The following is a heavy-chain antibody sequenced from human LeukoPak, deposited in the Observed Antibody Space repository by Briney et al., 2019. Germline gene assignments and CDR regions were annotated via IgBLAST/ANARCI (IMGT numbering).Heavy chain of an antibody. CDR2: MNPNSGNT. CDR3: ASTEIYCSSTSCSPYYYGMDV. J-gene: IGHJ6*02. CDR1: GYTFTSYD. Sequence: ASVKVSCKASGYTFTSYDINWVRQAPGQGLEWMGWMNPNSGNTGYAQKFQGRVTMTRNTSISTAYMELSSLRSEDTAVYYCASTEIYCSSTSCSPYYYGMDVWGQGTTVTVSS. D-gene: IGHD2-2*01. V-gene: IGHV1-8*01.